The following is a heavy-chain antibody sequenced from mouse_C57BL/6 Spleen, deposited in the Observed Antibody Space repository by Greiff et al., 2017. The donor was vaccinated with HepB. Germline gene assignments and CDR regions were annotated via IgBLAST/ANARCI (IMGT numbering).Heavy chain of an antibody. CDR2: IRNKANGYTT. D-gene: IGHD5-5*01. J-gene: IGHJ4*01. CDR3: ARFNYPYAMDY. CDR1: GFTFTDYY. V-gene: IGHV7-3*01. Sequence: DVKLVESGGGLVQPGGSLSLSCAASGFTFTDYYMSWVRQPPGKALEWLGFIRNKANGYTTEYSASVKGRFTISRDNSQSILYLQMNALRAEDSATYYCARFNYPYAMDYWGQGTSVTVSS.